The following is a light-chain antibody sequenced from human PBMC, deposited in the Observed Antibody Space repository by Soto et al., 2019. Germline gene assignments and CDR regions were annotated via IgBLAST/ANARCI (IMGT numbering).Light chain of an antibody. Sequence: QSVLTQPPSASGSPGQSVTISCTGTSSDVGGYNFVSWYQQHPGKAPKLMIYGVSERPSGFSDRFSGSKSGTTASLTVSGLQAEDEADYYCSSYAGSNILVFGTGTKATVL. CDR3: SSYAGSNILV. CDR1: SSDVGGYNF. CDR2: GVS. V-gene: IGLV2-8*01. J-gene: IGLJ1*01.